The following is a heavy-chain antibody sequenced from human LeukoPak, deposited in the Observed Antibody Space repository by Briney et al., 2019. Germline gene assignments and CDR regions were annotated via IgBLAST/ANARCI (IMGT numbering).Heavy chain of an antibody. CDR2: ISSSGGST. Sequence: PGGSLRLSCAASGFTFSSYAMSWVRQAPGKGLEWVSGISSSGGSTHYADSVKGRFTISRDISRNTLYLQMNSLRAEDTAVYYCAKVPSWSRYYFDYWGQGTLVTVS. V-gene: IGHV3-23*01. CDR3: AKVPSWSRYYFDY. CDR1: GFTFSSYA. D-gene: IGHD2-8*01. J-gene: IGHJ4*02.